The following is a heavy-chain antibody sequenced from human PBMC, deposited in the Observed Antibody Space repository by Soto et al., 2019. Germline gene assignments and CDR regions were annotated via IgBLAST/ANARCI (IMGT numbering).Heavy chain of an antibody. V-gene: IGHV4-34*01. CDR1: GGSFSGYY. J-gene: IGHJ4*02. Sequence: PSETLSLTCAVYGGSFSGYYWSWIRQPPGKGLEWIGEINHSGSTNYNPSLKSRVTISVDTSKNQFSLKLSSVTAADTAVYYCARGSGSTTYMVYSDYWGQGTLVTVSS. CDR3: ARGSGSTTYMVYSDY. D-gene: IGHD3-10*01. CDR2: INHSGST.